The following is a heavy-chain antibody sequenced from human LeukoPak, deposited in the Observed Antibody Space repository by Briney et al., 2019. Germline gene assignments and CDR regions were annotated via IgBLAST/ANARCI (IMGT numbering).Heavy chain of an antibody. CDR1: GGSISGYY. Sequence: SETLSLTCTVSGGSISGYYWSWIRQPPGKGLEWIGYIYNSGNTNYNPSLRSRVTISVDTSNNQFSLRLSSVTAADTAVYYCARGGRYYDSRGYHREYYFDFWGQGTLVTVSS. CDR2: IYNSGNT. D-gene: IGHD3-22*01. CDR3: ARGGRYYDSRGYHREYYFDF. J-gene: IGHJ4*02. V-gene: IGHV4-59*01.